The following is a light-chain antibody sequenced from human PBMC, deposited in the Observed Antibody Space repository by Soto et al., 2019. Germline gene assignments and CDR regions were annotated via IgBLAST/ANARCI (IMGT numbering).Light chain of an antibody. V-gene: IGKV3-15*01. Sequence: ETVMTQSPATLSVSPGEGATLSCRASQSLNTNLAWYQQKLGQAPRVLIYGASTRATGIPARFSGSGSGTDFTLTISGLRSEDSGVYFCQEYNTWPMTFGQRTKVEIK. CDR3: QEYNTWPMT. CDR1: QSLNTN. CDR2: GAS. J-gene: IGKJ1*01.